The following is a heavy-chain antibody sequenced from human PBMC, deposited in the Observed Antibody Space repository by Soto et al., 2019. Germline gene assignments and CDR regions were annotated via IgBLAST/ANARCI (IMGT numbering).Heavy chain of an antibody. D-gene: IGHD4-4*01. V-gene: IGHV4-30-4*08. CDR3: ARQVGSNYLYYFDY. J-gene: IGHJ4*02. CDR1: DGSISIGAYD. Sequence: TLALTCIFSDGSISIGAYDWSWMRPPPGKGLEWIGYIYYSGSTYYNPSLKIRVTISIDTSKNQFSLKLSSVTAADTSVYYRARQVGSNYLYYFDYWGQGTMVTVSS. CDR2: IYYSGST.